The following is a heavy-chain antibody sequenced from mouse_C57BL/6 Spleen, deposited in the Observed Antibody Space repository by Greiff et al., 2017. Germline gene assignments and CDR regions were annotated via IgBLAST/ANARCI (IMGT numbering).Heavy chain of an antibody. J-gene: IGHJ1*03. CDR2: IYPRSGNT. CDR1: GYTFTSYG. V-gene: IGHV1-81*01. CDR3: ARTDPDWDFDV. Sequence: QVQLQQSGAELARPGASVKLSCKASGYTFTSYGISWVKQRTGQGLGWIGEIYPRSGNTYYNEKFKGKATLTADKSSSTAYMELRSLTSEDSAVYFCARTDPDWDFDVWGTGTTVTVSS.